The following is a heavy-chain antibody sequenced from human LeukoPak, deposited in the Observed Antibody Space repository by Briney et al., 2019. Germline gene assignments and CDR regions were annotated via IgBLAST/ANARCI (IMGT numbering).Heavy chain of an antibody. V-gene: IGHV4-39*07. D-gene: IGHD5-12*01. CDR1: GGSISSSSYY. CDR3: ARENSGYDPPSYYYYMDV. J-gene: IGHJ6*03. CDR2: IYYSGST. Sequence: SETLSLTCTVSGGSISSSSYYWGWIRQPPGKGLEWIGSIYYSGSTYYNPSLKSRVTVSVDASKNQFSLKLSSVTAADTAVYYCARENSGYDPPSYYYYMDVWGKGTTVTVS.